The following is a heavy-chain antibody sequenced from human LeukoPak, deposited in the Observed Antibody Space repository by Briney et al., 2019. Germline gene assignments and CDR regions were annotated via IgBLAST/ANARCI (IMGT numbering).Heavy chain of an antibody. CDR1: GGSISSDDYY. V-gene: IGHV4-61*02. J-gene: IGHJ4*02. CDR3: ARGGTLFTFFDS. Sequence: KPSQTLSLTCTESGGSISSDDYYWNWIRQPAGRGLEWIGRIYITGNTMYNPSLESRVRMSIGTSKNQVSLTVKSVTAADTAVYYCARGGTLFTFFDSWGQGTLVTVSS. CDR2: IYITGNT.